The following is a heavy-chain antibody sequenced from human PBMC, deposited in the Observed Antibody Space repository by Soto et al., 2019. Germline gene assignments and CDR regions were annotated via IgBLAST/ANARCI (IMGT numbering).Heavy chain of an antibody. J-gene: IGHJ5*02. CDR3: VSGTSFYDVLTGYYVDRWFDP. CDR2: IYYSGYT. Sequence: QLQLRESGPGLVKPSETLSLTCSVSGDSTTSDAYYWGWIRQPPGKGLEWLGSIYYSGYTYYTPSLKSRVTIAVDRSRNQFSLNLRSVTAADTAVYYCVSGTSFYDVLTGYYVDRWFDPWGQGTLVTVSS. CDR1: GDSTTSDAYY. V-gene: IGHV4-39*01. D-gene: IGHD3-9*01.